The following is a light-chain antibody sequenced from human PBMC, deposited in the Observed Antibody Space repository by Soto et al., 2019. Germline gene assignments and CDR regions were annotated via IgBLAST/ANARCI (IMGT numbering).Light chain of an antibody. J-gene: IGKJ1*01. CDR1: QSVSSSY. V-gene: IGKV3-20*01. CDR2: GAS. CDR3: DQSGAPPWT. Sequence: EIVLTQSPGTLSLSPGERATLSCRASQSVSSSYLAWYQQKPGQAPRLLIYGASNKATGIPDRFSGNGSGTHFTLTISRLEPEDFAVYYCDQSGAPPWTFGQGTKVDIK.